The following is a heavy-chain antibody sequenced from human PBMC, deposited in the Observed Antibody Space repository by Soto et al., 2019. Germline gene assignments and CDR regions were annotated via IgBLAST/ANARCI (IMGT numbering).Heavy chain of an antibody. Sequence: QVQLVQSGAEVKKPGSSVKVSCKASGGTFSTYRMFWVRQAPGQGLEWMGRIIPILGIASYALKFQGRVTITVDKSTSTEYMELSSLRSEEKALDYSTIGSWAGEVFDIWGQGKMVTDSS. CDR1: GGTFSTYR. CDR3: TIGSWAGEVFDI. CDR2: IIPILGIA. V-gene: IGHV1-69*02. D-gene: IGHD2-21*01. J-gene: IGHJ3*02.